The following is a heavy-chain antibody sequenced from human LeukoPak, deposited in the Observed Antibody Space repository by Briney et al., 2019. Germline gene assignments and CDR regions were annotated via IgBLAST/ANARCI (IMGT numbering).Heavy chain of an antibody. CDR1: GYTFTGYY. CDR2: INPNSGGT. J-gene: IGHJ4*02. V-gene: IGHV1-2*02. CDR3: ASGTTDIVVVPATLRNYYSDY. Sequence: ASVKVSCKASGYTFTGYYMHWVRQAPGQGLEWMGWINPNSGGTNYVQKFQGRVTMTRDTSISTAYMELSSLRSEDTAVYYCASGTTDIVVVPATLRNYYSDYWGQGTLVTVSS. D-gene: IGHD2-2*01.